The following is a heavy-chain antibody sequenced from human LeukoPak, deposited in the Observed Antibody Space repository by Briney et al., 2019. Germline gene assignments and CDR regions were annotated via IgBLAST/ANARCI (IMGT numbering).Heavy chain of an antibody. CDR2: IYSGGST. V-gene: IGHV3-53*01. CDR1: GFTVSSNY. Sequence: PGGSLRLSCAASGFTVSSNYMSWVRQAPGKGLEWVSVIYSGGSTYYADSVKGRFTISRDNSKNTLYLQVNSLRAEDTAVYYCARGQAVVRGVYYYYMDVWGKGTTVTVSS. CDR3: ARGQAVVRGVYYYYMDV. D-gene: IGHD3-10*01. J-gene: IGHJ6*03.